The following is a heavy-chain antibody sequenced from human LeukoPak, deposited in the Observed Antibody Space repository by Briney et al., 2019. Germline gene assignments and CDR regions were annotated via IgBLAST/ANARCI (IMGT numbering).Heavy chain of an antibody. CDR2: IRSKANSYAT. Sequence: PGGSLRLSCAASGFTFSGSAMHWVRQAPGKGLEWVGRIRSKANSYATAYAASVKGRFTISRDDSENTAYLQMNSLKTEDTAVYYCTTGETEIAYCDSSRLVACRGQGNLVTVSS. J-gene: IGHJ1*01. CDR3: TTGETEIAYCDSSRLVAC. V-gene: IGHV3-73*01. CDR1: GFTFSGSA. D-gene: IGHD2/OR15-2a*01.